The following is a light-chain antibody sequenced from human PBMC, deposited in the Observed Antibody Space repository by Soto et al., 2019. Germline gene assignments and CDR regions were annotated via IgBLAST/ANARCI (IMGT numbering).Light chain of an antibody. CDR1: SSDVGGYNY. V-gene: IGLV2-14*01. J-gene: IGLJ2*01. CDR3: SSYTSSSTNVV. Sequence: QSVLTQPASVSGSPGQSITISCTGTSSDVGGYNYVSWYQQHPGKAPKLMIYDVSNRPSGVSNRFSGSKSGNTASLTISGLQAEDEADYYCSSYTSSSTNVVFGGGTQLTFL. CDR2: DVS.